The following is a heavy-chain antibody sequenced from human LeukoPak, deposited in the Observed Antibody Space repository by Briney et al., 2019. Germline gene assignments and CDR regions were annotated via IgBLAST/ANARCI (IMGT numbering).Heavy chain of an antibody. CDR1: GYSFTSYW. CDR3: ARIAAAGTGYYYYYMDV. CDR2: IYPGDSDT. J-gene: IGHJ6*03. D-gene: IGHD6-13*01. V-gene: IGHV5-51*01. Sequence: GESLKISCKGSGYSFTSYWIGWVRQMPGKGLEWMGIIYPGDSDTRYSPSFQGQVTISADKSISTAYLQWSSLKASDTAMYYCARIAAAGTGYYYYYMDVWGKGTTVTVSS.